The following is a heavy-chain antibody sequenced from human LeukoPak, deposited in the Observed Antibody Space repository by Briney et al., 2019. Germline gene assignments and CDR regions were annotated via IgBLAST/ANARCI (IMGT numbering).Heavy chain of an antibody. CDR2: INPNSGVT. CDR3: MRDPLLPVPGRQGDS. V-gene: IGHV1-2*02. J-gene: IGHJ4*02. CDR1: VYTFTDFY. Sequence: ASVTVSCKASVYTFTDFYIHRVRQAPGQGLEWMGCINPNSGVTTYAQGFQGRVTMTRGTAIKTAYLDLATLTSDDTAVYYCMRDPLLPVPGRQGDSWGQGTLVTVSS. D-gene: IGHD1-1*01.